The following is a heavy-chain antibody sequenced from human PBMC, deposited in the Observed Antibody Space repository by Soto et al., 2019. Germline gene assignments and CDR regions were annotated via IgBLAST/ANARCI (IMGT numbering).Heavy chain of an antibody. D-gene: IGHD3-9*01. J-gene: IGHJ6*02. CDR1: GYSCTIYW. Sequence: PGESRKIACKGSGYSCTIYWIGWVRQMPGKVLDWMGIIYPGDSYTRXXPAFLGQXXISAYESISTXDLQWXRVKASDNAMYYCARHKNIFGMDVWCQGTTVTVSS. V-gene: IGHV5-51*01. CDR3: ARHKNIFGMDV. CDR2: IYPGDSYT.